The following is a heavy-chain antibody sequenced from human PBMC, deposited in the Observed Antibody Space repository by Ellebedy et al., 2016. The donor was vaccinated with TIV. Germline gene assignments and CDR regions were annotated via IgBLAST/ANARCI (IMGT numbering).Heavy chain of an antibody. CDR2: IFSAADGGET. J-gene: IGHJ4*02. CDR3: TRDAAGNGGKLDY. CDR1: GFPVTSNY. D-gene: IGHD4-23*01. V-gene: IGHV3-53*01. Sequence: GESLKISCAASGFPVTSNYMNWVRQAPGKGLEWVSVIFSAADGGETHYADSGKGRFTISRDSSKNTLNLQMNSLRAEDTAVYYCTRDAAGNGGKLDYWGQGALVTVSS.